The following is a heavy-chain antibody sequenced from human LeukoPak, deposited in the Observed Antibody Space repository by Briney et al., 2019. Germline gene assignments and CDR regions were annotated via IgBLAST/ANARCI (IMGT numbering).Heavy chain of an antibody. CDR3: AKGGFAAAGTSTTTHFDY. CDR1: GFTFSSYN. Sequence: PGGSLRLSCAASGFTFSSYNMNWVRQAPGKGLEWVSIISRSGGNTFYADSVKGRFTISRDNSKNTLYLQMNGLRAEDTAVYYCAKGGFAAAGTSTTTHFDYWGQGTLVTVSS. J-gene: IGHJ4*02. V-gene: IGHV3-23*01. D-gene: IGHD6-13*01. CDR2: ISRSGGNT.